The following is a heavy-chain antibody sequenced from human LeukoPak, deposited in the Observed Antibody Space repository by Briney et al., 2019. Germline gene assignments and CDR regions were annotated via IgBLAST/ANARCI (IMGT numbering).Heavy chain of an antibody. D-gene: IGHD3-22*01. CDR2: ISYDGSNK. CDR3: ARVGPYYYDSSGYYY. J-gene: IGHJ4*02. Sequence: PGRSLRLSCAASGFTFSSYAMHWVRQAPGKGLEWVAVISYDGSNKYYADSVKGRFTISRDNSKNTLYLQMNSLRAEDTAVYYCARVGPYYYDSSGYYYWGQGTLVTVSS. CDR1: GFTFSSYA. V-gene: IGHV3-30-3*01.